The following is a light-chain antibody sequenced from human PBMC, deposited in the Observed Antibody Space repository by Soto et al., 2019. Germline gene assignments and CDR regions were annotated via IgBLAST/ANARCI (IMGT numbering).Light chain of an antibody. CDR3: QQYYSTPPA. V-gene: IGKV4-1*01. Sequence: DIVMTQSPDSLAVSLGERATINCKSSQSVLYSSNNKNYLAWYQQKPGQPPKLLIYWASTRDSGVPDRFSGSGSGTDFTLTISSLQAEYVAVYYCQQYYSTPPAFGPGTKVDIK. J-gene: IGKJ3*01. CDR2: WAS. CDR1: QSVLYSSNNKNY.